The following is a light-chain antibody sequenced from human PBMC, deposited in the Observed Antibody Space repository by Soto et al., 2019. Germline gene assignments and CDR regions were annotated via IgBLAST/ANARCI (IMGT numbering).Light chain of an antibody. V-gene: IGKV3-15*01. CDR3: QQYGTSRT. Sequence: EIVMTQSPATLSVSPGERATLSCRASQSVSSNLAWYQQKPGQAPRLLIYGASTRATGIPARFSGSGSGTEFTLTISSLQSEDFVVYYCQQYGTSRTFGQGTKLEIK. J-gene: IGKJ2*01. CDR2: GAS. CDR1: QSVSSN.